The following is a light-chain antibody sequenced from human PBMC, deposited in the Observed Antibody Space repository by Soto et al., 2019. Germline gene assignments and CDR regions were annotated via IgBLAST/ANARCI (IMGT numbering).Light chain of an antibody. V-gene: IGLV2-23*01. CDR1: SSDFGSYKF. CDR2: ETS. CDR3: FSFTSTNTHV. J-gene: IGLJ1*01. Sequence: QSVLSQPSSVSGSAGQSVTISCTGTSSDFGSYKFVSWYQHHPGTVPKVIIYETSKRPSGVSDRFSGSKSGNTASLTISGLQAEEEADYYCFSFTSTNTHVFGSGTKV.